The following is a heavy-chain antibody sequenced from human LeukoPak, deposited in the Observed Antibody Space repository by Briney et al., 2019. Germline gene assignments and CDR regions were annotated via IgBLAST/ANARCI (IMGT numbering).Heavy chain of an antibody. CDR2: IYYSGST. CDR1: GGSISSYY. D-gene: IGHD5-12*01. V-gene: IGHV4-59*01. Sequence: SETLSLTCTVSGGSISSYYWSWLRQPPGKGLEWIGYIYYSGSTNYNPSLKSRVTISVDTSKNQFSLKLSSVTAADTAVYYCASEYRPGYRGGFDPWGQGTLVTVSS. CDR3: ASEYRPGYRGGFDP. J-gene: IGHJ5*02.